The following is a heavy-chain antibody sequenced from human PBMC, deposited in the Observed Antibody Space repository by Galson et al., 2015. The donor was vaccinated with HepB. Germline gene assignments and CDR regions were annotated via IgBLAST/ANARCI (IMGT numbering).Heavy chain of an antibody. D-gene: IGHD3/OR15-3a*01. J-gene: IGHJ3*01. CDR3: AKASSRDSLLSHYVFDV. CDR1: GFTFSTYA. Sequence: SLRLSCAASGFTFSTYAVTWVRQAPGKGLDWVSAISDRGAGIYYADSVKGRFTISRDNSKDTLYLQMSSLRVEDTAVYFCAKASSRDSLLSHYVFDVWGQGTLVTVSS. CDR2: ISDRGAGI. V-gene: IGHV3-23*01.